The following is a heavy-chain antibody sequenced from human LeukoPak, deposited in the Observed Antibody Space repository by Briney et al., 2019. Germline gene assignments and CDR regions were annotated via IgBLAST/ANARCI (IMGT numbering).Heavy chain of an antibody. CDR2: MNPNSGNT. J-gene: IGHJ5*02. CDR1: GYTFTSYD. V-gene: IGHV1-8*01. D-gene: IGHD5-12*01. CDR3: AREFSVGFGGYDRDYNWFDP. Sequence: GASVKVSCKASGYTFTSYDINWVRQATGQGLEWMGWMNPNSGNTGYAQKFQGRVTMTRNTSISTAYMELSSLRSEDTAVYYCAREFSVGFGGYDRDYNWFDPWGQGTLVTVSS.